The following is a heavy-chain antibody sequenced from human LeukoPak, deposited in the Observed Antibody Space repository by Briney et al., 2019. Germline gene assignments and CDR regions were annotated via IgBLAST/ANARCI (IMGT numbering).Heavy chain of an antibody. Sequence: PGGSLRLSCAASGLAFSSSTMSWVRQAPGKGLECVSIISGSGADTYYTDSVTGRFTISRDNSKNTFFLQMNSLRAEDTAVYYCAGRPSGPGLAPLDYWGQGALVTVSS. CDR1: GLAFSSST. CDR2: ISGSGADT. D-gene: IGHD1-14*01. V-gene: IGHV3-23*01. J-gene: IGHJ4*02. CDR3: AGRPSGPGLAPLDY.